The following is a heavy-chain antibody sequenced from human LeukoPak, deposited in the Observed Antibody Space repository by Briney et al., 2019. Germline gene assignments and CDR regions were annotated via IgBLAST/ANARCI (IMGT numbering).Heavy chain of an antibody. D-gene: IGHD5/OR15-5a*01. CDR1: GGSFSGYY. V-gene: IGHV4-34*01. J-gene: IGHJ6*03. CDR2: INHSGST. CDR3: ARVLRNYYYYMDV. Sequence: SETLSLTCAVYGGSFSGYYWSWIRQPPGKGLEWIGEINHSGSTNYNPSLKSRVTISVDTSKNQFSLKLGSVTAADTAVYYCARVLRNYYYYMDVWGKGTTVTVSS.